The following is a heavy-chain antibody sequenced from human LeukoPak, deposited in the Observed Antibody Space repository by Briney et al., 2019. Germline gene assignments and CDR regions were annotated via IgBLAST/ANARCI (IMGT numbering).Heavy chain of an antibody. CDR2: IKSKTDGGTT. D-gene: IGHD3-10*01. V-gene: IGHV3-15*01. CDR3: TTDYYGWRFDP. CDR1: RFTFSNYA. Sequence: GGSLRLSCAASRFTFSNYAMSWVRQAPGKGLEWVGRIKSKTDGGTTDYAAPVKGRFTISRDDSKNTLYLQMNSLKTEDTAVYYCTTDYYGWRFDPWGQGTLVTVSS. J-gene: IGHJ5*02.